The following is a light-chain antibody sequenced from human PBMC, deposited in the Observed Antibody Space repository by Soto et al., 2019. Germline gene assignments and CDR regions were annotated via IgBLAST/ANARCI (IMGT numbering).Light chain of an antibody. CDR3: GTWDSSLSAV. CDR2: DND. J-gene: IGLJ2*01. V-gene: IGLV1-51*01. Sequence: QSVLTQPPSVSAAPGQTVTTSCSGSSSNIGNNYVSWYQQLPGTAPKLLIYDNDVRPSGIPDRFSGSKSGTSATLDITGLQTGDEADYYCGTWDSSLSAVFGGGTKLTVL. CDR1: SSNIGNNY.